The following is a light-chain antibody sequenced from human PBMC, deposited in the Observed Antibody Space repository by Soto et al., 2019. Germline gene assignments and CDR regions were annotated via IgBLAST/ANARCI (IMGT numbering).Light chain of an antibody. CDR2: EVS. CDR3: CSYAGSSTWV. J-gene: IGLJ1*01. Sequence: QSALTQPASVSGSPGQSITISCTGTSSDVGSYNLVSWYQQHPGKAPKLTIYEVSKRPSGVSNRFSGSKSGNTASLTISGLQAEDEADYYCCSYAGSSTWVFGTGTQLTVL. V-gene: IGLV2-23*02. CDR1: SSDVGSYNL.